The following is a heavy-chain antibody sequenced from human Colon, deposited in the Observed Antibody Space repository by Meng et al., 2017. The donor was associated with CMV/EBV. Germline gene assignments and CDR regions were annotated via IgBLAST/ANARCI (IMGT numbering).Heavy chain of an antibody. CDR2: IIPLVGTP. CDR3: AREQVQTTRPPRNWLDP. Sequence: DTRDMSGINWVRQATGQGLDRMGGIIPLVGTPKYAQKFQGRVTFTADESARATYMELSGLTSEDTAVYYCAREQVQTTRPPRNWLDPWGQGTLVTVSS. D-gene: IGHD6-6*01. V-gene: IGHV1-69*01. J-gene: IGHJ5*02. CDR1: DTRDMSG.